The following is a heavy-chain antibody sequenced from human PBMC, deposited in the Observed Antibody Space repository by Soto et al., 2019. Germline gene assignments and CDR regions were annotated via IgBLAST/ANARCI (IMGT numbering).Heavy chain of an antibody. V-gene: IGHV3-66*01. Sequence: GGSLRLSCAASGFTVSSNYMSWVRRAPGKGLEWVSVIYSGGSTYYADSVKGRFTISRDNSKNTLYLQMNSLRAEDTAVYYCARDSGSYYYYGMDVWGQGTTVTVSS. D-gene: IGHD1-26*01. CDR2: IYSGGST. J-gene: IGHJ6*02. CDR1: GFTVSSNY. CDR3: ARDSGSYYYYGMDV.